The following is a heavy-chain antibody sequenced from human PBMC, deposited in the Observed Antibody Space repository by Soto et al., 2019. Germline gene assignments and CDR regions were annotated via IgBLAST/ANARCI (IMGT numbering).Heavy chain of an antibody. CDR3: AISSRVRGVISYGMDV. CDR1: GGTFSRYT. Sequence: VKVYCKASGGTFSRYTISWVRQAPGQGLEWMGRIIPILGIANYAQKFQGRVTITADKSTSTAYMELSSLRSEDTAVYYCAISSRVRGVISYGMDVWGQGTTVTVSS. V-gene: IGHV1-69*02. J-gene: IGHJ6*02. D-gene: IGHD3-10*01. CDR2: IIPILGIA.